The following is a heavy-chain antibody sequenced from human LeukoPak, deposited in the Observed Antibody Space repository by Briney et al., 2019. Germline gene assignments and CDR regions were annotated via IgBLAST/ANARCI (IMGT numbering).Heavy chain of an antibody. CDR1: GGSISSSNYY. J-gene: IGHJ5*02. D-gene: IGHD2-2*01. CDR3: ARLTVPLRFDP. CDR2: IYTSEST. Sequence: PSETLSLTCSVSGGSISSSNYYWSWIRQPAGKGLEWIGRIYTSESTNYNPSLKSRVTISVDTSKNQFSLKLNSVSAADTAVYYCARLTVPLRFDPWGQGTLVTVSS. V-gene: IGHV4-61*02.